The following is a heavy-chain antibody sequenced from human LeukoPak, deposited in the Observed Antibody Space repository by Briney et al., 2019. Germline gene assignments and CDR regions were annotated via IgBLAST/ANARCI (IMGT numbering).Heavy chain of an antibody. Sequence: SVKVSCKASGGTFSSYAINWVRQAPGQGLEWMGGIIPIFGSSNYAQKFQGRVTITADESTTTAYMELSSLRSEDTAVYYCARVTHTELSTWFDPWGQGTLVTVSS. J-gene: IGHJ5*02. D-gene: IGHD5-18*01. CDR3: ARVTHTELSTWFDP. CDR2: IIPIFGSS. CDR1: GGTFSSYA. V-gene: IGHV1-69*13.